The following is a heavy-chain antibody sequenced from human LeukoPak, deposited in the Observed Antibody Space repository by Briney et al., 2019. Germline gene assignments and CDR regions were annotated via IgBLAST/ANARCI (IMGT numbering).Heavy chain of an antibody. D-gene: IGHD3-3*01. Sequence: SETLSLTCAVYGGSFSDYYWSWIRQPPGKGLEWIGEINHSGSTNYNPSLKSRVTISVDTSKNQFSLKLSSVTAADTAVYYCARAKYDFWSGYLHDYWGQGTLVTVSS. CDR3: ARAKYDFWSGYLHDY. CDR2: INHSGST. J-gene: IGHJ4*02. V-gene: IGHV4-34*01. CDR1: GGSFSDYY.